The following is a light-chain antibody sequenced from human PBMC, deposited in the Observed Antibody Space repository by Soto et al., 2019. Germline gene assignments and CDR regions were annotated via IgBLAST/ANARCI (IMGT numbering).Light chain of an antibody. J-gene: IGKJ4*02. CDR2: AAS. CDR3: QQSYSTPPT. V-gene: IGKV1-39*01. Sequence: DIQMTQSPSSLSASVGDRVTITCRGSQSISSYLNWYQQKPGKAPKLLIYAASSLQSGVPSRISGSGSGTDFTLTISSLQPEDFATYYCQQSYSTPPTFGGGTKVEIK. CDR1: QSISSY.